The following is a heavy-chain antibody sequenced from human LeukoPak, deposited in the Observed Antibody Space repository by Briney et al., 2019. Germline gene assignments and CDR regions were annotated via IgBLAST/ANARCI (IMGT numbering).Heavy chain of an antibody. J-gene: IGHJ3*02. Sequence: SETLSLTCTVSGGSISSSSYYWGWIRQPPGKGLEWIGSIYYSGSTYYNPSLKSRVTISVDTSKNQFSLKLSSVTAADTAVHYCARHTRYEMATIGAFDIWGQGTMVTVSS. V-gene: IGHV4-39*01. CDR1: GGSISSSSYY. D-gene: IGHD5-24*01. CDR2: IYYSGST. CDR3: ARHTRYEMATIGAFDI.